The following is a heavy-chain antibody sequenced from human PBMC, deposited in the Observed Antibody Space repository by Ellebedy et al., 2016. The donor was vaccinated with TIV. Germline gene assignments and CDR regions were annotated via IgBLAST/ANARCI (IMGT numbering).Heavy chain of an antibody. J-gene: IGHJ6*02. CDR1: GGSISRSSFY. CDR3: TTLHPKWFYGMDV. V-gene: IGHV4-39*01. Sequence: MPSETLSLTCSVSGGSISRSSFYWGWIRQAPGQGLEWIGCIYDNGDTFYNPSLKNRVTISVDASTNQFSLKLSSATAADTSVYWCTTLHPKWFYGMDVWGQGTTVTVSS. D-gene: IGHD2-8*01. CDR2: IYDNGDT.